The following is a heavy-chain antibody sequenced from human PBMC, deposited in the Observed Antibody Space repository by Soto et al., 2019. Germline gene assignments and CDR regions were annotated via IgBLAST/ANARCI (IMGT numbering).Heavy chain of an antibody. D-gene: IGHD2-21*02. Sequence: QITLKESGPTLVKPTQTLTLTCTFPGFSFSSIGEGVGWIRQPPGKALEWLALIYWDDDKRYSPSLKSRLTITKDTSKNQVVLTMTNMDPVDTATYYCVQSRCGGDCLQSYSSHSYYGLDVWGQGTTVTFSS. CDR2: IYWDDDK. CDR1: GFSFSSIGEG. CDR3: VQSRCGGDCLQSYSSHSYYGLDV. V-gene: IGHV2-5*02. J-gene: IGHJ6*02.